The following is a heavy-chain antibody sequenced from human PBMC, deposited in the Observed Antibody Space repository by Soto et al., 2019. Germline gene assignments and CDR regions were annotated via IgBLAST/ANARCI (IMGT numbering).Heavy chain of an antibody. CDR2: IYATGTT. D-gene: IGHD1-1*01. J-gene: IGHJ5*02. CDR1: GASISWFY. V-gene: IGHV4-4*07. CDR3: VRDGTKTLRDWFDP. Sequence: SETLSLTCTVSGASISWFYWSSIRKSAGKGLEWIGRIYATGTTDYNPSLKSRVMMSVDTSKKQFPLKLRSVTAADTAVYYCVRDGTKTLRDWFDPWGQGISVTVSS.